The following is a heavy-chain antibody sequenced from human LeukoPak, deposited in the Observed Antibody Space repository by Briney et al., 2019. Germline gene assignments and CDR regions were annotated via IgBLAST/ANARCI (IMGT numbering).Heavy chain of an antibody. Sequence: GESLRLSCELSGIPFIDAWMSWVRQAPGKGLEWVGRIKGTTADGTTAYAAPVKGRLLISRDDSQRMVYLQMDSLKTEDTAVYFCTWVDCSGGSCYFASWGQGTQVTVSS. CDR1: GIPFIDAW. D-gene: IGHD2-15*01. V-gene: IGHV3-15*01. CDR3: TWVDCSGGSCYFAS. J-gene: IGHJ4*02. CDR2: IKGTTADGTT.